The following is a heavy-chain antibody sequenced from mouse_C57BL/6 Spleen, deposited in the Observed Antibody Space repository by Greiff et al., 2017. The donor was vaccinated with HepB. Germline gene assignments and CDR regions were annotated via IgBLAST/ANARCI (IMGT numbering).Heavy chain of an antibody. V-gene: IGHV1-59*01. CDR1: GYTFTSYW. D-gene: IGHD1-1*01. CDR3: ARDYYGSSRDAMDY. Sequence: QVQLQQSGAELVRPGTSVKLSCKASGYTFTSYWMHWVKQRPGQGLEWIGVIDPSDSYTNYNQKFKGKATLTVDTSSSTAYMQLSSLTSEDSAVYYCARDYYGSSRDAMDYWGQGTSVTVSS. J-gene: IGHJ4*01. CDR2: IDPSDSYT.